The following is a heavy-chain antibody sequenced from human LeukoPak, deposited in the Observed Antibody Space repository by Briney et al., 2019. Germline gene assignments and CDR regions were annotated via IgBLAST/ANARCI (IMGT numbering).Heavy chain of an antibody. CDR2: INPSGGST. D-gene: IGHD2-2*01. CDR1: GYTFTSYY. V-gene: IGHV1-46*01. CDR3: AREYSCSSTSCLYFDY. J-gene: IGHJ4*02. Sequence: ASVKVSCKASGYTFTSYYMHWVRQAPGQGLEWMGIINPSGGSTSHAQKFQGRVTMTRDMSTSTVYMELSSLRSKDTAVYYCAREYSCSSTSCLYFDYWGQGTLVTVSS.